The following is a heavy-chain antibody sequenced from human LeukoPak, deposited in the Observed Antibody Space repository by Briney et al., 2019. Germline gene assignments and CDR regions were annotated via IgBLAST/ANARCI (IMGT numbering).Heavy chain of an antibody. CDR1: GGSFSGNY. J-gene: IGHJ5*02. D-gene: IGHD5-12*01. V-gene: IGHV4-34*01. CDR2: SSPTGDIT. CDR3: ARGRGYSGYDRGRWFDP. Sequence: SETLSLTCAVYGGSFSGNYWTLIRQTPGRGLEWIGESSPTGDITGYNPSLKGRATISVDSSKNQFSLKLSSVTAADTAVYYCARGRGYSGYDRGRWFDPWGQGTLVTVSS.